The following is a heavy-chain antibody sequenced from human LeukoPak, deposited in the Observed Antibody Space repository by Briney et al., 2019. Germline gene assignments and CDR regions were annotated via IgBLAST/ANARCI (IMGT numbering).Heavy chain of an antibody. Sequence: GGSLRLSCAASGFTVSSNYMSWVRQAPGKGLEWVSVIYSGGSTYYADSVKGRFTIPRDNSKNTLYLQMNSLRAEDTAVYYCARGPHRDGYNYWGQGTLVTVSS. J-gene: IGHJ4*02. CDR2: IYSGGST. CDR1: GFTVSSNY. CDR3: ARGPHRDGYNY. V-gene: IGHV3-53*01. D-gene: IGHD5-24*01.